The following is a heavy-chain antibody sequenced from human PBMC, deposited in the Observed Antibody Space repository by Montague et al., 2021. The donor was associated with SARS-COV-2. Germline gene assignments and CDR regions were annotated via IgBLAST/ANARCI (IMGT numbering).Heavy chain of an antibody. V-gene: IGHV4-34*01. Sequence: SETLSLTCAVSGGSFSDYYWSWIRQSPGKGLEWIGEMNHSGSTNYNPSLKSRATISVDTSKNQFSLTLSSVTAADTAVYYCASPPRGNSSSTICSSDWLDPWGQGTMVTVSA. D-gene: IGHD2-2*01. CDR1: GGSFSDYY. CDR2: MNHSGST. J-gene: IGHJ5*01. CDR3: ASPPRGNSSSTICSSDWLDP.